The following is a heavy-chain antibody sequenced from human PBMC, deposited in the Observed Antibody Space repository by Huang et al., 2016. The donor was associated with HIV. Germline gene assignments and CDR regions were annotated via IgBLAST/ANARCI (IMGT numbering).Heavy chain of an antibody. J-gene: IGHJ5*02. CDR3: ARTAYSYGFRQGYNWFDP. CDR1: GGTFSSYA. Sequence: QVLLVQSGAEVRKPGSSVKVSCTAFGGTFSSYAISWVRQAPGQGPEWMGGNIPIFGTANYTQKFQGRVTSTVDESTNTGYMELTRLTSEDTAVYYCARTAYSYGFRQGYNWFDPWGQGTPVTVSS. D-gene: IGHD5-18*01. CDR2: NIPIFGTA. V-gene: IGHV1-69*13.